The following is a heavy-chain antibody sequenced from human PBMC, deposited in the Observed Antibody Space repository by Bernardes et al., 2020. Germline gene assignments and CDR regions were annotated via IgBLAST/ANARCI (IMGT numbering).Heavy chain of an antibody. CDR2: VYHRGTT. Sequence: SETLSLTCTVSGGSISSRSYQWGWIRQPPGKGLEWIGSVYHRGTTYYNPSLKSRVTISVDTSKNQVSLKLTSVTAADTAVYYWAREEGAECSGGSCYFSPIDYWGQGTLVTVSS. D-gene: IGHD2-15*01. CDR1: GGSISSRSYQ. V-gene: IGHV4-39*02. J-gene: IGHJ4*02. CDR3: AREEGAECSGGSCYFSPIDY.